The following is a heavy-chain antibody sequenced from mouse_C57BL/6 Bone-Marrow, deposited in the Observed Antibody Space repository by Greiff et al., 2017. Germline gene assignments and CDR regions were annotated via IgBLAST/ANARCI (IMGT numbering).Heavy chain of an antibody. V-gene: IGHV1-18*01. CDR1: GYTFTDYN. J-gene: IGHJ2*01. CDR2: INPNNGGT. Sequence: VQLQQSGPELVKPGASVKIPCKASGYTFTDYNMDWVKQSHGKSLEWIGDINPNNGGTIYNQKFKGKATLTVDKSSSTAYMELRSLTSEDTAVYYGARDYYGSSPYFDYWGQGTTLTVSS. CDR3: ARDYYGSSPYFDY. D-gene: IGHD1-1*01.